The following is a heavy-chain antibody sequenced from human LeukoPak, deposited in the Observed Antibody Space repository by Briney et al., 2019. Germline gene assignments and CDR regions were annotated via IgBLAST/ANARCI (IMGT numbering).Heavy chain of an antibody. CDR3: ERVGCLSSTSCSSYYWYFDL. J-gene: IGHJ2*01. Sequence: SVKVSCKASGGTFSSYTISWVRQAPGQGLEWMGRIIPILGIANYAQRVQGRVTITAAKSTSTAHLELRSLRSKDTAVDYCERVGCLSSTSCSSYYWYFDLWGRGTLVTVSS. CDR1: GGTFSSYT. CDR2: IIPILGIA. D-gene: IGHD2-2*01. V-gene: IGHV1-69*02.